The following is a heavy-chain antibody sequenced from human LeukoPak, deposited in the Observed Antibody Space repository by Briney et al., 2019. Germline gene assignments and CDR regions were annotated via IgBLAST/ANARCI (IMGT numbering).Heavy chain of an antibody. CDR1: GFTFNSYA. J-gene: IGHJ5*02. D-gene: IGHD2-2*01. CDR2: INVAGVHS. Sequence: GGSLRLSCAASGFTFNSYAMSWVRQAPGKGLEWVSTINVAGVHSYYADSVKGRFTISRDNSKNTLYLQMNSLRAEDTAVYYCARAESPPGDVVVPAADYRNWFDPWGQGTLVTVSS. V-gene: IGHV3-23*01. CDR3: ARAESPPGDVVVPAADYRNWFDP.